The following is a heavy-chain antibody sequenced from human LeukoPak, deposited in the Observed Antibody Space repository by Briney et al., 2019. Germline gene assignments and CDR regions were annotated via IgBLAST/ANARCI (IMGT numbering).Heavy chain of an antibody. CDR2: IRSKAYGGTT. Sequence: GRSLRLSCTASGFTFGDYAMSWFRQAPGKGLEWVGFIRSKAYGGTTEYAASVKGRFTISRDDSKSIAYLQMNSLKTEDTAVYYCTRYDRFNPTNGMDVWGQGTTVTVSS. CDR1: GFTFGDYA. V-gene: IGHV3-49*03. D-gene: IGHD1-1*01. CDR3: TRYDRFNPTNGMDV. J-gene: IGHJ6*02.